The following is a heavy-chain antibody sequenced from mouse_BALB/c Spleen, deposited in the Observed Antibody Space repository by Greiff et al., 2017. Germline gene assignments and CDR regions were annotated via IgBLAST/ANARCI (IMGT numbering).Heavy chain of an antibody. V-gene: IGHV5-12-1*01. D-gene: IGHD1-2*01. CDR1: GFAFSSYD. CDR2: ISSGGGST. J-gene: IGHJ4*01. CDR3: ARRGHYYGYTGGMDY. Sequence: EVQLVESGGGLVKPGGSLKLSCAASGFAFSSYDMSWVRQTPEKRLEWVAYISSGGGSTYYPDTVKGRFTISRDNAKNTLYLQMSSLKSEDTAMYYCARRGHYYGYTGGMDYWGQGTSVTVSS.